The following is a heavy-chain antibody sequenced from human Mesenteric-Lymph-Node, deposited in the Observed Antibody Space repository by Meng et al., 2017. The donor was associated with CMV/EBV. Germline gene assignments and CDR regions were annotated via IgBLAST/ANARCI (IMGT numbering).Heavy chain of an antibody. CDR1: GFTFSSYW. CDR2: INSDGSST. D-gene: IGHD2-2*02. Sequence: GGSLRLSCAASGFTFSSYWMHWVRQAPGKGLVWVSRINSDGSSTSYADSVKGRFTISRDNAKNTLYLQMNSLRAEDTAVYYCASPIDIVVVPAAIDAFDIWGQGTMVTVSS. J-gene: IGHJ3*02. CDR3: ASPIDIVVVPAAIDAFDI. V-gene: IGHV3-74*01.